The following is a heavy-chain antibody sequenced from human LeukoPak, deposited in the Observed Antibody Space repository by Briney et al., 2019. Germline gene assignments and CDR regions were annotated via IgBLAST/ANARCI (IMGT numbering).Heavy chain of an antibody. CDR3: AKFWSGYYTD. CDR2: ISTYNGNT. V-gene: IGHV1-18*01. D-gene: IGHD3-3*01. CDR1: GYTFTTYA. Sequence: ASVKVSCKASGYTFTTYAICWVRQAPGQGLEWMGWISTYNGNTNYAQNLQGRLTISADKSTSTVYMELSRLTSEDTAVYFCAKFWSGYYTDWGQGTLVSVSS. J-gene: IGHJ4*02.